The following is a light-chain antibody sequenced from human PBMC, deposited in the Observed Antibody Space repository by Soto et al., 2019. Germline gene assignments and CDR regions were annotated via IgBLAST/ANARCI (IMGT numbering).Light chain of an antibody. Sequence: DIQMTQSPSSLSASVGDRVTITCQASQDISNYLNWYQQKPGKAPKLLIYAASTLENGVPTRLSGTGSETEFTFSITSMQPEDFGTYYCQQCYMGWTFGQGTKVDIK. CDR3: QQCYMGWT. V-gene: IGKV1-33*01. CDR1: QDISNY. CDR2: AAS. J-gene: IGKJ1*01.